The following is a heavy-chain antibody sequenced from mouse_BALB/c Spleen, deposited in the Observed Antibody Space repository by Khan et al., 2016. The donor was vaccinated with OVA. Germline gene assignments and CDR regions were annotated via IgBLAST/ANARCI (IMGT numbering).Heavy chain of an antibody. V-gene: IGHV9-3-1*01. J-gene: IGHJ4*01. CDR1: GYTFTNYG. CDR2: INTYTGKP. Sequence: QIQLVLSGPELKKPGDTVKISCKAPGYTFTNYGMNWVKHAPGKGLKWMGWINTYTGKPTYAVDFKGRFAFSLETSASTAYLQINNFINEDTPTYFWARVGFNRTMDYWGQGTSVTVSA. CDR3: ARVGFNRTMDY.